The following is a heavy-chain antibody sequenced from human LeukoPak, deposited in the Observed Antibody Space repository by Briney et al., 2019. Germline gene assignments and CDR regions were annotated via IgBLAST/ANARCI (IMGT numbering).Heavy chain of an antibody. D-gene: IGHD5-12*01. J-gene: IGHJ4*02. CDR1: GFTFDDYA. Sequence: PGRSLRLSCAASGFTFDDYAMHWVRQAPGKGLEWVSGISWNSGSIGYADSVKDRFTISRDNAKNSLYLQMNSLRAEDTALYYCAKDTGGYSNTFDYSGQGTLVTVSS. V-gene: IGHV3-9*01. CDR2: ISWNSGSI. CDR3: AKDTGGYSNTFDY.